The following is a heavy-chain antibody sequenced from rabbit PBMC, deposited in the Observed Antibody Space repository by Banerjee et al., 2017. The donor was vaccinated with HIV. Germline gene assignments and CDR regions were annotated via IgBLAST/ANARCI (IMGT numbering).Heavy chain of an antibody. Sequence: QSLEESGGGLVKPGASLTLTCTASGFSFSNSYYMCWVRQAPGKGLEWIACIYAGSSGSTYYANWAKGRFTISKTSSTTVTLQMTSLTAADTATYFCATDDSAGYGYGYNLWGQGTLVTVS. CDR3: ATDDSAGYGYGYNL. V-gene: IGHV1S40*01. CDR2: IYAGSSGST. D-gene: IGHD6-1*01. CDR1: GFSFSNSYY. J-gene: IGHJ4*01.